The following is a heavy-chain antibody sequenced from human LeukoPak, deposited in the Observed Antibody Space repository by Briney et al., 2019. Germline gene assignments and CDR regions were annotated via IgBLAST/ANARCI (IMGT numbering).Heavy chain of an antibody. Sequence: ASVKVSCKASGYTFTSYDINWVRQATGQGLEWMGWMNPNSGNTGYAQKFQGRVTMTRNTSISTAYMELSSLRSEDTAVYYCARLGDTAMDPFIDYYYYYMDVWGKGTTVTVS. V-gene: IGHV1-8*01. CDR2: MNPNSGNT. D-gene: IGHD5-18*01. CDR3: ARLGDTAMDPFIDYYYYYMDV. CDR1: GYTFTSYD. J-gene: IGHJ6*03.